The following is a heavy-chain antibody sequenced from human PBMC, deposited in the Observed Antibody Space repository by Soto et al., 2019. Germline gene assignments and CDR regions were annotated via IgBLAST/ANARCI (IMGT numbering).Heavy chain of an antibody. CDR1: GGSFSGYY. J-gene: IGHJ6*03. CDR3: ARSVGSSSNRFVYYYYMDV. Sequence: PSETLSLTCAVYGGSFSGYYWSWIRQPPGKGLEWIGYIYYSGSTNYNPSLKSRVTISVDTSKNQFSLKLSSVTAADTAVYYCARSVGSSSNRFVYYYYMDVWGKGTTVTVSS. CDR2: IYYSGST. D-gene: IGHD6-6*01. V-gene: IGHV4-59*08.